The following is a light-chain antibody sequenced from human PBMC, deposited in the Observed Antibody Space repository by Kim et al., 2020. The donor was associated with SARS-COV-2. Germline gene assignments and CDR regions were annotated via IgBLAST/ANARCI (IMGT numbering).Light chain of an antibody. J-gene: IGKJ1*01. CDR1: QSVSSN. CDR3: HQYNDWPRA. CDR2: GAS. Sequence: EIVMTQSPATLSVSPGERATLSCRASQSVSSNLAWYQQKPGQAPRLLIYGASTRATGIPARFSGSESGTEFTLTISSLQSEDFAVYYCHQYNDWPRAFGQGTKVDIK. V-gene: IGKV3-15*01.